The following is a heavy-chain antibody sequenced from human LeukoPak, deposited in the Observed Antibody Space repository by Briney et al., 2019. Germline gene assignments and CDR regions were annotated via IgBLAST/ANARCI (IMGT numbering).Heavy chain of an antibody. Sequence: GESLKISCKGSGYSFTNFWIGWVRLMPGKGLEWMGIIYPGDSDTRYSPSFQRQVTISADKSISTAYLQWSSLKASDTAMYYCARSYSSSWAGFDPWGQGTLVTVSS. V-gene: IGHV5-51*01. J-gene: IGHJ5*02. D-gene: IGHD6-13*01. CDR3: ARSYSSSWAGFDP. CDR2: IYPGDSDT. CDR1: GYSFTNFW.